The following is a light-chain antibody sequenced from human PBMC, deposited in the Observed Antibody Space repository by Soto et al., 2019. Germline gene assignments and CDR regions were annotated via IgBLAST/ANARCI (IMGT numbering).Light chain of an antibody. Sequence: QSVLTQPASVSGSPGQSITISCTGTSSDVGGYKYVSWYQQHPGKAPKLMIYEVTNRPSGVSNRFSGSKSGNTASLTISGLQAEDEADYYCSSYTSSSTPLVFGGGTKVTVL. CDR2: EVT. V-gene: IGLV2-14*01. J-gene: IGLJ3*02. CDR1: SSDVGGYKY. CDR3: SSYTSSSTPLV.